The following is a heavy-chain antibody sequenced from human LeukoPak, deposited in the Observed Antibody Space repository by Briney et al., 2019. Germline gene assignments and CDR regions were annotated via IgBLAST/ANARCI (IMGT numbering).Heavy chain of an antibody. CDR2: ISYDGGNK. V-gene: IGHV3-30*18. J-gene: IGHJ4*02. CDR1: GFTFSSYG. Sequence: GGSLRLSCAASGFTFSSYGMHWVRQAPGKGLEWVAVISYDGGNKYYADSVKGRFTISRDNSKNTLYLQMNSLRAEDTAVYYCAKDFGYFDWLLFFDYWGQGTLVTVSS. CDR3: AKDFGYFDWLLFFDY. D-gene: IGHD3-9*01.